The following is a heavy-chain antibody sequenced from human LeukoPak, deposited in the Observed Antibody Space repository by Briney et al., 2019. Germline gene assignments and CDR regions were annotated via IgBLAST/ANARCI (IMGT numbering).Heavy chain of an antibody. Sequence: GGSLRLSCAASGFTFSSYAMHWVRQAPGKGLEWVAVIWLDGSDKYYADSVRGRLTISRDNSKNTLYLQMNSLRTEDTAVYYCARDPTTRSNQPQCYFDYWGQGTLVTVSS. CDR2: IWLDGSDK. J-gene: IGHJ4*02. V-gene: IGHV3-30*04. CDR1: GFTFSSYA. D-gene: IGHD4-17*01. CDR3: ARDPTTRSNQPQCYFDY.